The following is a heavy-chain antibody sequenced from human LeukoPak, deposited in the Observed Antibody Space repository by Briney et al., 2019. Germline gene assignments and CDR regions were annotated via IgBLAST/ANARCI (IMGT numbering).Heavy chain of an antibody. CDR2: INSDGSST. CDR3: ARLLEWLPLDY. V-gene: IGHV3-74*01. D-gene: IGHD3-3*01. CDR1: GFTFSSYW. J-gene: IGHJ4*02. Sequence: GGSLRLSCAASGFTFSSYWMHWVRHAPGKGLVWVSRINSDGSSTVYADSVKGRFTISRDNAKNTLYLQMNSLRAEDTAVYYCARLLEWLPLDYWGQGTLVTVSS.